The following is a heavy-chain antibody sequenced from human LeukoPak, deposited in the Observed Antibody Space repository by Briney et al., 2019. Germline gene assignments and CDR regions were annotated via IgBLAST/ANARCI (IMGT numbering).Heavy chain of an antibody. CDR3: VRDRSAFGGIPFDY. CDR2: IYYSGIT. D-gene: IGHD3-16*01. Sequence: SETLSLTCSVSGGSINAYYWSWIRQPPGKGLEWMGFIYYSGITNYNRSLRNRVTISVDTSKNQISLYLSSVTAADTAVYFCVRDRSAFGGIPFDYWGQGALVIVSS. CDR1: GGSINAYY. V-gene: IGHV4-59*01. J-gene: IGHJ4*02.